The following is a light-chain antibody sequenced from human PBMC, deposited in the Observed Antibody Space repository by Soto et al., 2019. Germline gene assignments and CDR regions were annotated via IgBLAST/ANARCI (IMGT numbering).Light chain of an antibody. Sequence: EMVLTQSPVTLSLSPGERATLSCRASQSINNYLAWYQQKPGQPPRLLIYDASNRATAIPVRFSGSGSGTDSPRTISSLEPEDSAVYYCQYRGIWPPGATFGGGTKVEIK. CDR2: DAS. V-gene: IGKV3-11*01. CDR3: QYRGIWPPGAT. CDR1: QSINNY. J-gene: IGKJ4*01.